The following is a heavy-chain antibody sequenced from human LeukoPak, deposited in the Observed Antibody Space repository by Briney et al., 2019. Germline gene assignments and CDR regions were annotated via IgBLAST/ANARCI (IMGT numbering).Heavy chain of an antibody. CDR1: GGSITNSSYY. D-gene: IGHD3-10*01. Sequence: SETLSLTSAISGGSITNSSYYWGWIRQPPGKGLEWIGEINHSGSTNYNPSLKSRVTISVDTSKNQFSLKLSSVTAADTAVYYCASSSIGEDFDYWGQGTLVTVSS. J-gene: IGHJ4*02. CDR2: INHSGST. CDR3: ASSSIGEDFDY. V-gene: IGHV4-39*07.